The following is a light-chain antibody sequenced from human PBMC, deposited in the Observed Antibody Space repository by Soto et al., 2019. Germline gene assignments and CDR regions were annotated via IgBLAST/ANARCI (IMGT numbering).Light chain of an antibody. CDR3: LLYYGGVYV. CDR2: GTT. J-gene: IGLJ1*01. Sequence: QAVLTQDPSLTLSPGGTVTLTCASSSGAVTSGYYANLFQQKPGQAPRTLIHGTTNKDSWTPARFSGSLLGGKAALTLSGVQPEDEAEYYCLLYYGGVYVFGTGTKVTVL. CDR1: SGAVTSGYY. V-gene: IGLV7-43*01.